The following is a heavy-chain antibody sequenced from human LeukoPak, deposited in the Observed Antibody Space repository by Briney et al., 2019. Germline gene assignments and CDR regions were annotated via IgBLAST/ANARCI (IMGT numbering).Heavy chain of an antibody. CDR1: GFTVSSNY. D-gene: IGHD5-12*01. Sequence: GGSLRLSCAASGFTVSSNYMSWVRQAPGQGLEWVAVIYSDGSTYNADSVKGRFTISRDNSKNTLYLQMNSLRAEDTAVYYCARDLKWPYWYFDLWGRGTLVTVSS. CDR2: IYSDGST. CDR3: ARDLKWPYWYFDL. J-gene: IGHJ2*01. V-gene: IGHV3-53*01.